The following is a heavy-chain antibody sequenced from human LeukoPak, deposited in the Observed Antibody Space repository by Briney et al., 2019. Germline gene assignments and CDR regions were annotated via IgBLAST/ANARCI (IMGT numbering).Heavy chain of an antibody. D-gene: IGHD6-19*01. CDR3: ARSEIPLAYYY. Sequence: GASVKVSCKASGYTFTYYYMHWVRQAPGQGLEWMGWINPNSGGTKYAQKFQGRVIMTRDTSISTAYMDLSSLRSDDTAVYYCARSEIPLAYYYWGQGTLVTVSS. J-gene: IGHJ4*02. CDR1: GYTFTYYY. V-gene: IGHV1-2*02. CDR2: INPNSGGT.